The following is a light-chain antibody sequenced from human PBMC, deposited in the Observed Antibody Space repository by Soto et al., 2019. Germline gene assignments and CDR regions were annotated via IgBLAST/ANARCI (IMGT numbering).Light chain of an antibody. J-gene: IGLJ1*01. V-gene: IGLV1-44*01. CDR1: GSSIGTNT. CDR3: AAWDASLNGYV. Sequence: QSVLTQPPSASGTPGQRVTISCSGSGSSIGTNTVNWYRQLPGTAPKLLIYGNSNRPSGVPDRFSGSKSGTSASLAISGLQSEDEADYYCAAWDASLNGYVFGTGTKVTVL. CDR2: GNS.